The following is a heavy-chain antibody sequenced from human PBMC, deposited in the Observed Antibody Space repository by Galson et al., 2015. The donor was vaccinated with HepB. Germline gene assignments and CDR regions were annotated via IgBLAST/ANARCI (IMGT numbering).Heavy chain of an antibody. CDR3: ARETPLYSSGWYGGTDY. J-gene: IGHJ4*02. Sequence: SVKVTCKASGYTFTSYAMNWVRQAPGQGLEWMGWINTNTGNPTYAQGFTGRFVFSLDTSVSTAYLQISSLEAEDTAVYYCARETPLYSSGWYGGTDYWGQGTLVTVSS. CDR2: INTNTGNP. V-gene: IGHV7-4-1*02. CDR1: GYTFTSYA. D-gene: IGHD6-19*01.